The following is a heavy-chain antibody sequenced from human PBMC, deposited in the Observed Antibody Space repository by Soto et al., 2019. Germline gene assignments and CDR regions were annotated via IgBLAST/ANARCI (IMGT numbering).Heavy chain of an antibody. D-gene: IGHD2-15*01. CDR1: GYTFTSYA. Sequence: QVQLVQSGAEVKKPGASVKVSCKASGYTFTSYAMHWVRQAPGQRLEWMGWINAGNGNTKYSQKFQGRVTITRDTSASTAYMELSSLRSEDTAAYYCAGGQMSFPLGYCSGGSCYGWYFDVWGRGTLVTVSS. V-gene: IGHV1-3*01. J-gene: IGHJ2*01. CDR2: INAGNGNT. CDR3: AGGQMSFPLGYCSGGSCYGWYFDV.